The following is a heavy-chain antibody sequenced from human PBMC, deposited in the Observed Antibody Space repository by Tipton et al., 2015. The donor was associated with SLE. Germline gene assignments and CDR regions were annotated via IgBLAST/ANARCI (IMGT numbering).Heavy chain of an antibody. CDR1: GDTIDGNTYF. Sequence: TLSLTCTVSGDTIDGNTYFWDWIRQPPGKGLMLIGSISYSGATSYNPSLKSRVTISVDTSKNQFSLSLISVTAADTAVYYCARYGDDYGDNAHALETWGQGTLVIASA. CDR3: ARYGDDYGDNAHALET. D-gene: IGHD4-17*01. J-gene: IGHJ3*02. CDR2: ISYSGAT. V-gene: IGHV4-39*07.